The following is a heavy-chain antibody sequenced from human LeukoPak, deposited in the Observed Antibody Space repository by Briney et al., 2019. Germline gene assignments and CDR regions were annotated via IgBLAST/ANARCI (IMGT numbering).Heavy chain of an antibody. CDR3: ARDRTPWGDGYRLYFDY. Sequence: ASVKVSCKASGYTFTSYGISWVRQAPGQGLEWMGWISAYNGNTNYAQKLQGRVTMPTDTSTSTAYMELRSLRSDDTAVYYCARDRTPWGDGYRLYFDYWGQGTLVTVSS. V-gene: IGHV1-18*01. J-gene: IGHJ4*02. CDR2: ISAYNGNT. CDR1: GYTFTSYG. D-gene: IGHD5-24*01.